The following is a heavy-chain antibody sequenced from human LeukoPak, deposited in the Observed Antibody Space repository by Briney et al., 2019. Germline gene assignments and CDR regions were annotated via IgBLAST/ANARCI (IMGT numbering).Heavy chain of an antibody. Sequence: PGGSLRLSCAASGFTFSSYWMHWVRQAPGKGLVWVSLIHTDGSTTNYADSVKGRFTISRDNAKNTLYLQMNSLRAEDTAVYYCAKGTHWKVVINPLDYWGQGTLVTVSS. CDR1: GFTFSSYW. J-gene: IGHJ4*02. V-gene: IGHV3-74*01. D-gene: IGHD3-22*01. CDR3: AKGTHWKVVINPLDY. CDR2: IHTDGSTT.